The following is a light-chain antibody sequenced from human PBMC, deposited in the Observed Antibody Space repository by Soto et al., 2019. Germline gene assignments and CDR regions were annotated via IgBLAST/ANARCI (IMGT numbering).Light chain of an antibody. CDR1: QSVSRSY. V-gene: IGKV3-20*01. J-gene: IGKJ3*01. CDR3: QQYGSSPFT. Sequence: EVVLTQSPGTLSLSPGERATLSCRASQSVSRSYLAWYQQKPGQAPRLLIYGASGRATGIPDRFSGSGSGTDFPLTISRLEPEDFAVYSCQQYGSSPFTFGPGTKVDIK. CDR2: GAS.